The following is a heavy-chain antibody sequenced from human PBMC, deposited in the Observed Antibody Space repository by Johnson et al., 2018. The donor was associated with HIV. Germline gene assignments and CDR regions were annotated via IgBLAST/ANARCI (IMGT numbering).Heavy chain of an antibody. CDR1: GFTVSTNS. CDR2: INWNGGST. CDR3: PRETNSAMAGDAFDI. V-gene: IGHV3-20*04. J-gene: IGHJ3*02. D-gene: IGHD5-18*01. Sequence: VQLVESGGGLVQPGGSLRLSCAASGFTVSTNSMSWVRQAPGKGLEWVSGINWNGGSTGYADSVKGRFTISRDNAKNSLYLQMNSLRAEDTAVYYCPRETNSAMAGDAFDIWGQGTMVTVSS.